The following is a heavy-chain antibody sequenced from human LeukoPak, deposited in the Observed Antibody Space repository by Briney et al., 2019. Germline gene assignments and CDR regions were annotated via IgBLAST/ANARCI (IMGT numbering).Heavy chain of an antibody. CDR2: IIPIFGTA. D-gene: IGHD5-12*01. CDR1: GYTFTSYD. J-gene: IGHJ5*02. CDR3: ARDQVATIGWFDP. V-gene: IGHV1-69*13. Sequence: ASVKVSCKASGYTFTSYDINWVRQAPGQGPEWMGGIIPIFGTANYAQKFQGRVTITADESTSTAYMELSSLRSEDTAVYYCARDQVATIGWFDPWGQGTLVTVSS.